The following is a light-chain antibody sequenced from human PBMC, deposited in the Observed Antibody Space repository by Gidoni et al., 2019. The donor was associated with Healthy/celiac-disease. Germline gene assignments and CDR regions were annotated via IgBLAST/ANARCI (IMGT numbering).Light chain of an antibody. J-gene: IGKJ4*01. Sequence: DIVLTQSPGTLSLSPGERATLSGRASQSVSSSYVAWYQQKPVQAPRRLIYGASSRATGTPDRVSGSGSGTDFTLTISRLVPEDFAVYHCQQYGSSPLTFGGGTKVEIK. V-gene: IGKV3-20*01. CDR3: QQYGSSPLT. CDR1: QSVSSSY. CDR2: GAS.